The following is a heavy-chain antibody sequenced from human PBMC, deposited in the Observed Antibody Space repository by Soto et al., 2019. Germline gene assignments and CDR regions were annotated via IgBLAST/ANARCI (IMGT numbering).Heavy chain of an antibody. V-gene: IGHV3-23*01. J-gene: IGHJ5*01. D-gene: IGHD3-9*01. Sequence: GGSLRLSCAASGFTFSSYAMSWVRQAPGKGLEWVSAISGSGGRTYYADSGKGRFTISRDNSKNTLYLQMNSLKAEATDLYACGKGLTGDGPFDSWGQGTLVTVSS. CDR1: GFTFSSYA. CDR2: ISGSGGRT. CDR3: GKGLTGDGPFDS.